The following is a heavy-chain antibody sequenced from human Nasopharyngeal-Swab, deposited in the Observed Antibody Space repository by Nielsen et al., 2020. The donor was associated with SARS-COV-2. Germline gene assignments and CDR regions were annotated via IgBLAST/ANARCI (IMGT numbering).Heavy chain of an antibody. V-gene: IGHV3-9*01. J-gene: IGHJ2*01. CDR3: AKGTTVTGYWYFDL. Sequence: SLKISCAASGFTFDDYAMHWVRQAPGQGLEWVSGISWNSGSIGYADSVKGRFTIPRDNAKNSLYLQMNSLRAEDTALYYCAKGTTVTGYWYFDLWGRGTLVTVSS. CDR1: GFTFDDYA. D-gene: IGHD4-17*01. CDR2: ISWNSGSI.